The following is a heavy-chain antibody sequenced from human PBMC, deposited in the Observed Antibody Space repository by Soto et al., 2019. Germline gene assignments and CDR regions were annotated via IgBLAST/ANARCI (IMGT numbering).Heavy chain of an antibody. CDR3: ARGTYDSSGYYYLNWFDP. CDR1: GGSFSGYY. Sequence: SETLSLTCAVYGGSFSGYYWSWIRQPPGKGLEWIGEINHSGSTNYNPSLKCRVTISVDTSKNQFSLKPSSVTAADTAVYYCARGTYDSSGYYYLNWFDPRGQGTLVTVSS. J-gene: IGHJ5*02. V-gene: IGHV4-34*01. D-gene: IGHD3-22*01. CDR2: INHSGST.